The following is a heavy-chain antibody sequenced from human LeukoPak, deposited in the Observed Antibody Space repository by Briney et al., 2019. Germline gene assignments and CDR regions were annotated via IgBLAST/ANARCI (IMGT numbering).Heavy chain of an antibody. CDR2: INPNSGGT. Sequence: GASVKVSCKASGYTFTGYYMHWVRQAPGQGLEWMGWINPNSGGTNYAQKFQGWVTMTRDTSISTAYMELSRLRSDDTAVYYCAGGVAVAGTSGPYYYGMDVWGKGTTVTVSS. D-gene: IGHD6-19*01. CDR3: AGGVAVAGTSGPYYYGMDV. J-gene: IGHJ6*04. CDR1: GYTFTGYY. V-gene: IGHV1-2*04.